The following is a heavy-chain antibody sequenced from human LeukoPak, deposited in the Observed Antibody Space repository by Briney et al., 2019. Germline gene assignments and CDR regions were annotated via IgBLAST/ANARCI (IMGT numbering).Heavy chain of an antibody. CDR1: CDSISRSY. D-gene: IGHD6-13*01. CDR2: IYYIGST. V-gene: IGHV4-59*08. Sequence: SETLSLTCTVSCDSISRSYWSWIRQPPGKGLEWLGYIYYIGSTNYNPSLKSRVTISIDTSKNQFSLKLSSVTAADTAVYYCARHAGSSWSFFDYWGQGTLVTVSS. J-gene: IGHJ4*02. CDR3: ARHAGSSWSFFDY.